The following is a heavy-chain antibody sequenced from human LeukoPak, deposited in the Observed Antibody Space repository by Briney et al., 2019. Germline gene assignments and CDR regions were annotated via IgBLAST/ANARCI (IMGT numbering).Heavy chain of an antibody. CDR1: GFTFSRYA. D-gene: IGHD3-3*01. V-gene: IGHV3-64D*09. CDR3: VKAYYDFWSAYANWFDP. Sequence: GGSLRLSCSASGFTFSRYAMHWVRQAPGKGLEHVSVISSNGGSTYYADSVKGRFTISRDNSKNTLYLQMSSLRAEDTAVYYCVKAYYDFWSAYANWFDPWGQGTLVTVSS. J-gene: IGHJ5*02. CDR2: ISSNGGST.